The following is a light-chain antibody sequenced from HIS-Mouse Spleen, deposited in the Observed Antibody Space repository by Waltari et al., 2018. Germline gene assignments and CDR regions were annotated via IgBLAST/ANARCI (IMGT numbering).Light chain of an antibody. CDR3: SSYTSSSTYV. CDR2: DVS. Sequence: QSALTQPASVSGSPGQSITISCTGTTSAVGGYNYVPWYQQHPGKAPTLMIYDVSNRPSGVSNRFSGSKSGNTASLTISGLQAEDEADYYCSSYTSSSTYVFGTGTKVTVL. V-gene: IGLV2-14*03. CDR1: TSAVGGYNY. J-gene: IGLJ1*01.